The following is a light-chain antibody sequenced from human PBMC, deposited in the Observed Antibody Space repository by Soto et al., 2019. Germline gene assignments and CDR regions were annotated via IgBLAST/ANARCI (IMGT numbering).Light chain of an antibody. CDR3: QSYNSDPPFT. V-gene: IGKV1-27*01. CDR2: AAS. CDR1: QGISNS. Sequence: DIQMTQFPASLSASVGDRVTITCWASQGISNSLAWYQQKAGKAPSLLIFAASTLQSGVPSRFSGSGSGTDFTLTISSLQPEDVATYYCQSYNSDPPFTFGPGTKVDIK. J-gene: IGKJ3*01.